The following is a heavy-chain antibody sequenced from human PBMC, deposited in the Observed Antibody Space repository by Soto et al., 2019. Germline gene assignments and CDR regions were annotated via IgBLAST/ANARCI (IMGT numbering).Heavy chain of an antibody. Sequence: GGSLRLSCVASGFTLSSYAMNWVRQALGKGLEWVSSISAGGRETYYADSVRGRFTISKDNAKNTLYLQMNSLRAEDTAVYYCAERYNRKFETHWGQGTLVTVS. CDR2: ISAGGRET. CDR1: GFTLSSYA. J-gene: IGHJ4*02. CDR3: AERYNRKFETH. V-gene: IGHV3-23*01. D-gene: IGHD1-20*01.